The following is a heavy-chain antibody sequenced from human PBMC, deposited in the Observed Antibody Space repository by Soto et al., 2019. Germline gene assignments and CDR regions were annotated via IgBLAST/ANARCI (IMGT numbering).Heavy chain of an antibody. V-gene: IGHV4-59*01. D-gene: IGHD3-10*01. CDR2: IYYSGST. CDR3: ARDSSRRSSWFDP. CDR1: GGSISSYY. Sequence: QVQLQESGPGLVKPSETLSLTCTVSGGSISSYYWSWIRQPPGKGLEWIGYIYYSGSTNYNPFLKSRVTISVDTSKNQFSLKLSSVTAADTAVYYCARDSSRRSSWFDPWGQGTLVTVSS. J-gene: IGHJ5*02.